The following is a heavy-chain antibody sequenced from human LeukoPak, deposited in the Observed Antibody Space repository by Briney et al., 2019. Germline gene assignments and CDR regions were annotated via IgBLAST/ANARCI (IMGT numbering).Heavy chain of an antibody. Sequence: GGSLRLSCAASGFTVSSNYMSWVRQAPGKGLEWVSVIYSGGSTYYADSVKGRFTISRDNSKNTLYLQMNSLRAGDTAVYYCARDRGLIAAPHGMDVWGQGTTVTVSS. D-gene: IGHD6-25*01. CDR2: IYSGGST. CDR3: ARDRGLIAAPHGMDV. J-gene: IGHJ6*02. V-gene: IGHV3-66*01. CDR1: GFTVSSNY.